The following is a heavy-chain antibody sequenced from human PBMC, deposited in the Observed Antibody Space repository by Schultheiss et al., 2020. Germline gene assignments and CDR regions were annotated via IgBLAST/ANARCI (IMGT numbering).Heavy chain of an antibody. CDR3: ARSRSSGSSYAAFDI. Sequence: SETLSLTCAVYGGSFIDYYWSWIRQTPGKGLEWIGYIYYSGSTYYNPSLKSRVTISVDTSKNQFSLKLSSVTAADTAVYYCARSRSSGSSYAAFDIWGQGTMVTVSS. D-gene: IGHD3-10*01. J-gene: IGHJ3*02. V-gene: IGHV4-34*01. CDR2: IYYSGST. CDR1: GGSFIDYY.